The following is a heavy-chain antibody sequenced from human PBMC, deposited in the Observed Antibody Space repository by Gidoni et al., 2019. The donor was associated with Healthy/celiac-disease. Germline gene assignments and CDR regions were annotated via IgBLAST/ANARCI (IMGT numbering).Heavy chain of an antibody. V-gene: IGHV3-23*01. CDR3: AKDSNYDFWSGYYLDY. CDR2: ISGSGGST. J-gene: IGHJ4*02. CDR1: GFTFSRYA. Sequence: EVQLLESGGGLVQPGGSLRLSCAASGFTFSRYAMSWVRQAPGKGLEWVSAISGSGGSTYYADSVKGRFTISRDNSKNTLYLQMNSLRAEDTAVYYCAKDSNYDFWSGYYLDYWGQGTLVTVSS. D-gene: IGHD3-3*01.